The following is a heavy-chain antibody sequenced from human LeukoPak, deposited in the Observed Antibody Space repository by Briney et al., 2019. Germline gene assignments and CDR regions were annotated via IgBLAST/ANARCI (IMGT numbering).Heavy chain of an antibody. V-gene: IGHV1-69*04. Sequence: ASVKVSCKASGGTSNSHAISWVRQAPGQGLAWMGRIIPNLGTTNRAQNFQDRVTLTADKSTSTAYMELTSLTSDDTAVYYCATTNDGGGYQWGDFFDFWGQGTLVTVSS. J-gene: IGHJ4*02. CDR3: ATTNDGGGYQWGDFFDF. D-gene: IGHD1-26*01. CDR2: IIPNLGTT. CDR1: GGTSNSHA.